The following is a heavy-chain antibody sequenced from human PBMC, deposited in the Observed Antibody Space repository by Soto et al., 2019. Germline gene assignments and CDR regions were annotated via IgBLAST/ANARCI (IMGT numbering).Heavy chain of an antibody. D-gene: IGHD1-26*01. CDR1: GYTFTSYG. CDR2: ICAYNGNT. V-gene: IGHV1-18*01. CDR3: ANVGPTRRGRYVQH. J-gene: IGHJ1*01. Sequence: QVQLVQSGAEVKKPGASVKVSCKTSGYTFTSYGISWVRQAPGQGLEWMGWICAYNGNTNYAQYLQGRVSMPTVTSTSTASMELRGLRSEGTAVYYCANVGPTRRGRYVQHWGQGTLVTVSS.